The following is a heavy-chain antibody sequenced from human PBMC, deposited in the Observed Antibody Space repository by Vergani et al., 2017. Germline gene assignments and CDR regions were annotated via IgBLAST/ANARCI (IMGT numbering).Heavy chain of an antibody. J-gene: IGHJ3*02. CDR3: ASQLRWDDAFDI. Sequence: VQLVESGGGVVQPGGSLRLSCAASGFTFSSYAMSWVRQAPGKGLEWVSAISGSGGSTYYADSVKGRFTISRDNSKNTLYLQMNSLRAEDTAVYYCASQLRWDDAFDIWGQGTMVTVSS. D-gene: IGHD4-23*01. CDR2: ISGSGGST. V-gene: IGHV3-23*04. CDR1: GFTFSSYA.